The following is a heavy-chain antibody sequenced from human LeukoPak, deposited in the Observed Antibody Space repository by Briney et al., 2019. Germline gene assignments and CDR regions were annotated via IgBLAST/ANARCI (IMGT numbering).Heavy chain of an antibody. Sequence: PGGSLRLSCAASGFTFSSYGMHWVRQAPGKGLERVAVIWYDGSNKYYADSVKGRFTISRDNSKNTLYLQMNSLRAEDTAVYYCARPETYYYDSPAGAFDIWGQGTMVTVSS. CDR3: ARPETYYYDSPAGAFDI. CDR1: GFTFSSYG. D-gene: IGHD3-22*01. V-gene: IGHV3-33*01. J-gene: IGHJ3*02. CDR2: IWYDGSNK.